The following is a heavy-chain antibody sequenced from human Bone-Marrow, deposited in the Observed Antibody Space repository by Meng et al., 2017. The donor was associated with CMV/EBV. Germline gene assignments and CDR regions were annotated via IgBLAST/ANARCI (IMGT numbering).Heavy chain of an antibody. D-gene: IGHD3-22*01. Sequence: YYWSWIRQPPGKGLEWIGEINHSGSTNYNPSLKSRVTISVDTSKNQFSLKLSSVTAADTAVYYCARGRYYYDSSGYYGTLRYYGMDVWGQGTTVTVSS. V-gene: IGHV4-34*01. J-gene: IGHJ6*02. CDR1: YY. CDR3: ARGRYYYDSSGYYGTLRYYGMDV. CDR2: INHSGST.